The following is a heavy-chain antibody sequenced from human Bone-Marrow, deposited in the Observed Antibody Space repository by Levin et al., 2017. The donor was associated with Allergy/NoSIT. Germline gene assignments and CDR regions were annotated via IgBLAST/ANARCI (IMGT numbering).Heavy chain of an antibody. J-gene: IGHJ4*02. CDR3: ASGGRYSSGWYFDY. Sequence: GGSLRLSCAASGFTFSSYSMNWVRQAPGKGLEWVSSISSSSSYIYYADSVKGRFTISRDNAKNSLYLQMNSLRAEDTAVYYCASGGRYSSGWYFDYWGQGTLVTVSS. CDR1: GFTFSSYS. CDR2: ISSSSSYI. D-gene: IGHD6-19*01. V-gene: IGHV3-21*01.